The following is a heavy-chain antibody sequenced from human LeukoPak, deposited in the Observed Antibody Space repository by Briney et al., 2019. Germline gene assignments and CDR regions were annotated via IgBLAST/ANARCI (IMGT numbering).Heavy chain of an antibody. CDR3: ARGGYYGSGRDYAFDI. D-gene: IGHD3-10*01. V-gene: IGHV3-53*01. CDR1: GFTVSSNY. Sequence: GGSLRLSCAASGFTVSSNYMSWVRQAPGKGLEWVSVIYSGGSTYYADSVKGRFTISRDNSKNTLYLQMNSLTAEDTAVYYCARGGYYGSGRDYAFDIWGQGTMVTVSS. CDR2: IYSGGST. J-gene: IGHJ3*02.